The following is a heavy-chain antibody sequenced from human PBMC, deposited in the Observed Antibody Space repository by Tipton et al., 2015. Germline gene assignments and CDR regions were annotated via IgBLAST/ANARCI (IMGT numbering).Heavy chain of an antibody. CDR1: GFNFNNYA. Sequence: SLRLSCAGSGFNFNNYAMHWVRQAPGKGLEWVANINQDGSEIYYVDSVKGRFTISRDNAKNSLYLQMNSLRAEDTAVYYCARDGQQPPGVDYWGQGTLVTVSS. CDR3: ARDGQQPPGVDY. V-gene: IGHV3-7*01. J-gene: IGHJ4*02. CDR2: INQDGSEI. D-gene: IGHD6-13*01.